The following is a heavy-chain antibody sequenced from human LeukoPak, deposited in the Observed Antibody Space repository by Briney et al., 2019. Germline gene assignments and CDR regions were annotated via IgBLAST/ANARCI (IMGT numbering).Heavy chain of an antibody. D-gene: IGHD5-18*01. CDR1: GDSFSSNSAA. J-gene: IGHJ4*02. V-gene: IGHV6-1*01. CDR2: TFYRSKWNN. CDR3: ARDRSFGYGSHFDY. Sequence: SQTLSLTCAISGDSFSSNSAAWNWLRQSPSSGLEWLGRTFYRSKWNNDYALSVKGRITINPDTSKNHFYLQLNSVTPEDTAVYYCARDRSFGYGSHFDYWGQGTLVTVSS.